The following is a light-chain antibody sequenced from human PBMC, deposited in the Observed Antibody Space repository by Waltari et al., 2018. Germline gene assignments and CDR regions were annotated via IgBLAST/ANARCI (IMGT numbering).Light chain of an antibody. CDR3: AAWDDSLHGHWV. Sequence: QSVLPQPPSASGTPGQRVTISCSGSTSHIGSNVVNWYQQFPGKAPKLLIYRSDQRPSGVPDRFSGSKSGTSASLAISGLQSEDEADYYCAAWDDSLHGHWVFGGGTKVTVL. CDR1: TSHIGSNV. V-gene: IGLV1-44*01. J-gene: IGLJ3*02. CDR2: RSD.